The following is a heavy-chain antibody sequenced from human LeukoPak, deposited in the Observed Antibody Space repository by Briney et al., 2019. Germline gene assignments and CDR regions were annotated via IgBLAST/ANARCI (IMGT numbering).Heavy chain of an antibody. CDR2: ISGSGGST. CDR3: AKDIPYCSGGSCTSYYYYYGMDV. V-gene: IGHV3-23*01. CDR1: GFTFTSYA. Sequence: PGGSLRLSCAASGFTFTSYAMSSVRHAPGKGVECVSAISGSGGSTYYADSVKGRFTISRDNSKNTLYLQLSSLRAEDTAVYYCAKDIPYCSGGSCTSYYYYYGMDVWGQGTTVTVSS. D-gene: IGHD2-15*01. J-gene: IGHJ6*02.